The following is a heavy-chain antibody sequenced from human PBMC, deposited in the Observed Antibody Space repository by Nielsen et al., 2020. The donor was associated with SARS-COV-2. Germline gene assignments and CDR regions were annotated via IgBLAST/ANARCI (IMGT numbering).Heavy chain of an antibody. CDR3: ANAEGAFELDAFDF. CDR1: ELIITNAW. CDR2: NSSRGGSE. J-gene: IGHJ3*01. D-gene: IGHD1-26*01. Sequence: GESLKISCRASELIITNAWRRWVRRAPGKGVEWVSSNSSRGGSEKYAASVKGRCTASRTNFMNAVALQMNGLRGEDTAVYYCANAEGAFELDAFDFWGQGTMVTVSS. V-gene: IGHV3-23*01.